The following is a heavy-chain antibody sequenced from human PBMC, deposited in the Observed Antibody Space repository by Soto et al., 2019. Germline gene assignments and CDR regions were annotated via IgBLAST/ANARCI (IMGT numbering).Heavy chain of an antibody. CDR2: INHSGST. Sequence: SETLSLTCAVYGGSFSGYYWSWIRQPPGKGLEWIGEINHSGSTNYNPSLKSRVTISVDTSKNQFSLKLSSVTAADTAVYYCARGRGIFGVVTRGWFDPWGQGTLVTVSS. CDR3: ARGRGIFGVVTRGWFDP. J-gene: IGHJ5*02. CDR1: GGSFSGYY. D-gene: IGHD3-3*01. V-gene: IGHV4-34*01.